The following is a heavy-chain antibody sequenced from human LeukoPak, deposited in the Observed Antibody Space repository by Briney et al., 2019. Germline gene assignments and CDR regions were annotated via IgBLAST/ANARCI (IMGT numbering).Heavy chain of an antibody. Sequence: MPSETLSLTCTVSGGSISNYAYYWAWIRQPPGKGLEWIGSIYFNGDTYYKPSLKSRVTISVDTSNNQFSLKVNSVTAADTAVYYCARNRGYSYGLNDYWGQGTLVTVSS. J-gene: IGHJ4*02. CDR3: ARNRGYSYGLNDY. CDR2: IYFNGDT. V-gene: IGHV4-39*07. CDR1: GGSISNYAYY. D-gene: IGHD5-18*01.